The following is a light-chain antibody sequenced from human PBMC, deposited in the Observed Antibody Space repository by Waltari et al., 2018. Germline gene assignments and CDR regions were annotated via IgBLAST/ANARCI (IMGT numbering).Light chain of an antibody. Sequence: SSELTQDPGVSVALGQTVRITCQGDSLRTYSVSWFQQKPGQAPALVLHGKNSRPSGIPDRFSASSSGSTASLTIIGAQAEDEADYYCHSRDSIGDVLIGGGTKLTVL. V-gene: IGLV3-19*01. CDR1: SLRTYS. CDR2: GKN. CDR3: HSRDSIGDVL. J-gene: IGLJ2*01.